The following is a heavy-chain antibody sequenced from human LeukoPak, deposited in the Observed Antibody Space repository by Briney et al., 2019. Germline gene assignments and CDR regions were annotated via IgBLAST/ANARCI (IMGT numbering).Heavy chain of an antibody. D-gene: IGHD6-6*01. J-gene: IGHJ4*02. V-gene: IGHV3-30*18. Sequence: GGSLGLSCAASGFTFSIYGMHWVRQAPGKGLEWVAVISYDGSNKYYADSVKGRFTISRDNSKNTLYLQMNSLRAEDTAVYYCAKDSVEYSSSDLFDYWGQGTLVTVSS. CDR2: ISYDGSNK. CDR1: GFTFSIYG. CDR3: AKDSVEYSSSDLFDY.